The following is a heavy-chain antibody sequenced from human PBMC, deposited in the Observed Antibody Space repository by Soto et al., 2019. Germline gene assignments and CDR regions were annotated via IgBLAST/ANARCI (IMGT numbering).Heavy chain of an antibody. V-gene: IGHV4-31*03. J-gene: IGHJ2*01. D-gene: IGHD3-10*01. Sequence: SETLSLTCTVSGGSISSGGYYWSWIRQHPGKGLEWIGYIYYSGSTYYNPSLKSRVTISVDTSKNQFSLKLSSVTAADTAVYYCARDGGSGSPILYWYFDLWGRGTLVTVSS. CDR1: GGSISSGGYY. CDR3: ARDGGSGSPILYWYFDL. CDR2: IYYSGST.